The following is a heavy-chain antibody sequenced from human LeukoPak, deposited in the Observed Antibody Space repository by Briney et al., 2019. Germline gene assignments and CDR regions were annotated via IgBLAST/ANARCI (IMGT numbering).Heavy chain of an antibody. Sequence: GGSLRLSCAASGFTFSNYAMSWVRHTPGKGLEWVSIIRGSDGSTYYADSVKGRFTTSRDNPKNTLYLEMNNLRAEDTALYYCAKARYTAGWYTFDYWGQGTQVAVSS. CDR3: AKARYTAGWYTFDY. CDR2: IRGSDGST. D-gene: IGHD6-19*01. V-gene: IGHV3-23*01. CDR1: GFTFSNYA. J-gene: IGHJ4*02.